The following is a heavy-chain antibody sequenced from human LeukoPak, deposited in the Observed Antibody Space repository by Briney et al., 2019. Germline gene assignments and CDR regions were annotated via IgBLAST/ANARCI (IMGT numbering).Heavy chain of an antibody. V-gene: IGHV4-34*01. CDR2: INHSGST. D-gene: IGHD3-22*01. J-gene: IGHJ6*03. CDR3: ARRISDSSGYYPLYYYYYMDV. Sequence: PSETLSLTCAVYGGSFSGYHWSWIRQPPGKGLEWIGEINHSGSTNYNPSLKSRVSISTDTSENQFSLKLSSVTAADTAVYYCARRISDSSGYYPLYYYYYMDVWGRGTTVTVSS. CDR1: GGSFSGYH.